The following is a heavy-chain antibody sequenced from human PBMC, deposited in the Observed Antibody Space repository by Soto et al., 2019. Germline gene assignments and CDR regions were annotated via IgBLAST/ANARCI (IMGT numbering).Heavy chain of an antibody. D-gene: IGHD3-3*01. CDR2: ISSSSSYI. J-gene: IGHJ5*02. Sequence: GGSLRLSCAASGFTFSSYSMNWVSQAPGKGLEWVSSISSSSSYIYYADSVKGRFTISRDNAKNSLYLQMNSLRAEDTAVYYCARDIPNDFWSGYSTTTFDPWGQGTLVTVSS. CDR3: ARDIPNDFWSGYSTTTFDP. CDR1: GFTFSSYS. V-gene: IGHV3-21*01.